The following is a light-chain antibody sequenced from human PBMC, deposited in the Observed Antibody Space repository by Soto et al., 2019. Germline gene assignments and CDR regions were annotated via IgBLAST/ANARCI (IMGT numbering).Light chain of an antibody. V-gene: IGKV2-28*01. J-gene: IGKJ5*01. Sequence: LMTQSPLSLPVTPGEPASISCRSSQSLLHSNGYNYLDWYLQKPGQSPQLLIYLGSNRASGVPDRFSGRGSGTDFTLKISRVEAEDVGDYYCMQALQTPITFGQGTRLEIK. CDR2: LGS. CDR3: MQALQTPIT. CDR1: QSLLHSNGYNY.